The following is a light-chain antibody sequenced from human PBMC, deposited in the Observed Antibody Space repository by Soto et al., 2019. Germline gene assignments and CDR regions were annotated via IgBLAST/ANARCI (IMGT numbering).Light chain of an antibody. J-gene: IGKJ5*01. CDR3: QQSYSTPSIT. Sequence: DIPITQSPSSLSASVGDRVTIPCRASQSISSYLNWYQQKPGKAPKLLIYAASSLQSGVPSRFSGSGSGTDFTLTISSLQPEDFATYYCQQSYSTPSITFGQGTRLEIK. V-gene: IGKV1-39*01. CDR1: QSISSY. CDR2: AAS.